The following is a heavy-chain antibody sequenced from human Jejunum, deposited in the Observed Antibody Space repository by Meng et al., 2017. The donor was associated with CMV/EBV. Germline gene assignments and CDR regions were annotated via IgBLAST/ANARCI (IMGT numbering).Heavy chain of an antibody. CDR2: IYNSGST. D-gene: IGHD5-18*01. Sequence: GGSFSGGHYYWNWIRQPPGKGLEWIGYIYNSGSTDYNPSLKSRVTISLDTSKNQFSLKLSSLTAADTAVYYYARNVYTYGFDAFDIWGQGTMVTVSS. V-gene: IGHV4-61*01. CDR1: GGSFSGGHYY. J-gene: IGHJ3*02. CDR3: ARNVYTYGFDAFDI.